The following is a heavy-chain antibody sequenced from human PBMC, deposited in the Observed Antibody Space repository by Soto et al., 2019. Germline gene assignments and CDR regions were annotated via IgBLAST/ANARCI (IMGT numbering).Heavy chain of an antibody. Sequence: GGSLRLSCAASGFTFSSYAMSWVRQAPGKGLEWVSAISGSGGSTYYADSVKGRFTISRDNSKNTLYLQMNSLRAEDTAVYYCAKDPWGGKSGGYYYGMDVWGQGTTVTVSS. CDR1: GFTFSSYA. CDR3: AKDPWGGKSGGYYYGMDV. D-gene: IGHD2-15*01. J-gene: IGHJ6*02. V-gene: IGHV3-23*01. CDR2: ISGSGGST.